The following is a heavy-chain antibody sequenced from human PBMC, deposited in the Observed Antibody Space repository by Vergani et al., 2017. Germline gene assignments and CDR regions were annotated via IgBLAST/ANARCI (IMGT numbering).Heavy chain of an antibody. CDR3: ARVRYYDSSGYTLDY. CDR2: ISYDGSNK. CDR1: GFTFSSYG. D-gene: IGHD3-22*01. V-gene: IGHV3-30*03. J-gene: IGHJ4*02. Sequence: QVQLVESGGGVVQPGRSLRLSCAASGFTFSSYGMHWVRQAPGKGLEWVAVISYDGSNKYYADSVKGRFTISRDNSKNTLYLQMNSLRAEDTAVYYCARVRYYDSSGYTLDYWGQGTLVTVSS.